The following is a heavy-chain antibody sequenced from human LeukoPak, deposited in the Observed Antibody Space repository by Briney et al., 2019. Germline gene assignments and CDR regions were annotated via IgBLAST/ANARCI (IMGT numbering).Heavy chain of an antibody. D-gene: IGHD2-21*02. CDR3: ARGYCGGDCSPYWYFDL. CDR1: GYTFTGYY. V-gene: IGHV1-2*02. J-gene: IGHJ2*01. Sequence: ASVKVSCKASGYTFTGYYMHWVRQAPGQGLEWMGWINPNSGGTNYAQKFQGRVTMTRDTSISTAYMELSRLRSDDTAVYYCARGYCGGDCSPYWYFDLWGRGTLVTVSS. CDR2: INPNSGGT.